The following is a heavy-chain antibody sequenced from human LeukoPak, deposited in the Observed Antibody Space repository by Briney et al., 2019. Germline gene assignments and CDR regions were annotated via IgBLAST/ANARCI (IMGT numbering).Heavy chain of an antibody. J-gene: IGHJ4*02. Sequence: SETLSLTCTVSGGSISSYYWSWIQQPPGQELEWIGYIYYSGSTNYNPSLKSRVTISVDTSKNQSSLKLSSVTAADTAVYYCARDRLGIAVEFDYWGQGTLVTVSS. CDR1: GGSISSYY. D-gene: IGHD6-19*01. V-gene: IGHV4-59*01. CDR2: IYYSGST. CDR3: ARDRLGIAVEFDY.